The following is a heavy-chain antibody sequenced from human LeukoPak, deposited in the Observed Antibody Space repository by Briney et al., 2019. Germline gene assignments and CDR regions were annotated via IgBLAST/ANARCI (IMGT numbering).Heavy chain of an antibody. CDR3: AGGATRRFDY. J-gene: IGHJ4*02. Sequence: GASVNVSCKASGGTFSSYAISWVRQAPGQGLEWMGGIIHVFGTPNYAQKFQGRVTISTDDLKTTAYLELSNLRSEDTAVYYCAGGATRRFDYWGQGTLVTVSP. CDR2: IIHVFGTP. CDR1: GGTFSSYA. V-gene: IGHV1-69*05. D-gene: IGHD1-26*01.